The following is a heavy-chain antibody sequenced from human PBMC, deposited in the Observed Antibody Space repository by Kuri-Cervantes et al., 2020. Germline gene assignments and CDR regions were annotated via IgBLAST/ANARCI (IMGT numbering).Heavy chain of an antibody. CDR1: GFTFRSYA. CDR3: ARDSVSYSTYGMDV. D-gene: IGHD1-26*01. Sequence: GESLKISCAASGFTFRSYAMHWVRQAPGKGLEWVAVISYDGSNKYYADSVKGRFTIARDNSKNTLYLQMNSQRAEDTAVYYCARDSVSYSTYGMDVWGQGTTVTVSS. CDR2: ISYDGSNK. V-gene: IGHV3-30-3*01. J-gene: IGHJ6*02.